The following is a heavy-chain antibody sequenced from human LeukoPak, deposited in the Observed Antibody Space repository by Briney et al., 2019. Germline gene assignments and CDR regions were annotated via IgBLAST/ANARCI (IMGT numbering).Heavy chain of an antibody. CDR2: IYYSGST. V-gene: IGHV4-61*01. J-gene: IGHJ6*03. CDR1: GYSISSSYY. CDR3: ARDRKYCSGGSCYYYYYYMDV. Sequence: KPSETLSLTCTVSGYSISSSYYWSWIRQPPGKGLEWIGYIYYSGSTNYNPSLKSRVTISVDTSKNQFSLKLSSVTAADTAVYYCARDRKYCSGGSCYYYYYYMDVWGKGTTVTISS. D-gene: IGHD2-15*01.